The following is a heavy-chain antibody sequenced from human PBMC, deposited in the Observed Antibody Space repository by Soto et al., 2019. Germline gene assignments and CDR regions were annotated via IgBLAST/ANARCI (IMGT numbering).Heavy chain of an antibody. V-gene: IGHV3-64*01. CDR2: ITSNGGST. CDR1: GFTFSSFA. Sequence: PGGSLRLSCAASGFTFSSFAMHWVRQAPGKGLEYVSGITSNGGSTYYANSVKGRFTISRDNSKNTLYLQMGSLRAEDVAVYYCASLYSSSSGWGQGTLVTVSS. D-gene: IGHD6-6*01. J-gene: IGHJ4*02. CDR3: ASLYSSSSG.